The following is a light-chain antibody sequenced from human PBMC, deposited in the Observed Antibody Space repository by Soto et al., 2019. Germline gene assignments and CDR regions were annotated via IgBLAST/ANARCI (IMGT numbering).Light chain of an antibody. V-gene: IGLV6-57*01. CDR2: EDN. CDR3: RSYDSSYYWV. CDR1: SGSIASHS. Sequence: NFMLTQPHSVSESPGKTVTISCTRSSGSIASHSVQWYQQRPGSSPTAVIYEDNQRPSGVPDRFSGSIDSSSNSASLTISGLRTEDESVYYCRSYDSSYYWVFGGGTKLTVL. J-gene: IGLJ3*02.